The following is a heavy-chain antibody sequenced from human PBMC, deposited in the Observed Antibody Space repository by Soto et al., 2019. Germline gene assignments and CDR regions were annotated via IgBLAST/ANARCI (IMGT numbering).Heavy chain of an antibody. Sequence: GASVKVSCKASGGTFSSYAISWVRQAPGQGLEWMGGIIPIFGTANYAQKFQGRVTITADESTSTAYMELSSLRSEDTAVYYCARVRGGVGATPLDAFDIWGQGTMVTVSS. D-gene: IGHD1-26*01. CDR2: IIPIFGTA. CDR3: ARVRGGVGATPLDAFDI. V-gene: IGHV1-69*13. J-gene: IGHJ3*02. CDR1: GGTFSSYA.